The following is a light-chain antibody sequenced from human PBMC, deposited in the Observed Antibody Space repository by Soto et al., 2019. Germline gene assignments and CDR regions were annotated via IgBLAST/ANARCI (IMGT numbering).Light chain of an antibody. CDR3: QQRSNWPVG. V-gene: IGKV3-11*01. CDR2: DAS. Sequence: EIVLTQSPATLSLSPGERATLSCRASQSVSSYLAWYHQKPGQAPRLLIYDASNRATGIPARFSGSGSGTDFTLTISSLEPEDFAVYYCQQRSNWPVGFGQGTKVEIK. J-gene: IGKJ1*01. CDR1: QSVSSY.